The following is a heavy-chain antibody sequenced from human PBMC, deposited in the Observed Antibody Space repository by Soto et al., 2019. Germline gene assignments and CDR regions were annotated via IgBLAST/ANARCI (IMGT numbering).Heavy chain of an antibody. Sequence: GGSLRLSCAASGFTFSSYWMSWARQAPGKGLEWVANIKQDGSEKYYVDSVKGRLTISRDNAKNSLYLQMNSLRAEDTAVYYCARNQLVVRGVTSYYYYGRDVWGRGTTVSVSS. CDR1: GFTFSSYW. J-gene: IGHJ6*02. CDR3: ARNQLVVRGVTSYYYYGRDV. CDR2: IKQDGSEK. V-gene: IGHV3-7*05. D-gene: IGHD3-10*01.